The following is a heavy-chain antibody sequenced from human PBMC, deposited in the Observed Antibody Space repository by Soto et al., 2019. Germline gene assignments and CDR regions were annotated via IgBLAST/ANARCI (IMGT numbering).Heavy chain of an antibody. Sequence: SVKVSCKASGGTFSSYAISWVRQAPGQGLEWMGGIIPIFGTANYAQKFQGRVTITADESTSTAYMELSSLRSEDTAVYYCARENVLRITMVRGVIAYYYYGMDVWGQGTTVTVSS. CDR3: ARENVLRITMVRGVIAYYYYGMDV. CDR2: IIPIFGTA. CDR1: GGTFSSYA. V-gene: IGHV1-69*13. D-gene: IGHD3-10*01. J-gene: IGHJ6*02.